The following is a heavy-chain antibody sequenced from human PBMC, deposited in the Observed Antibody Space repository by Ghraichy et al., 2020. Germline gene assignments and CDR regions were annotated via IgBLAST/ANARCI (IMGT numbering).Heavy chain of an antibody. CDR3: ARGRHNGN. D-gene: IGHD1-1*01. V-gene: IGHV4-34*01. J-gene: IGHJ4*02. CDR2: INHSGST. CDR1: GGSFSGYY. Sequence: GSLRLSCAVYGGSFSGYYWSWIRQPPGKGLEWIGEINHSGSTNYNPSLKSRVTISVDTSKNQFSLKLSSVTAADTAVYYCARGRHNGNWGQGTLVTVSS.